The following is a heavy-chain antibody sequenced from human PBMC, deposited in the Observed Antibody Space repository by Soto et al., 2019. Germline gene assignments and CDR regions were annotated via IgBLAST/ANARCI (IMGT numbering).Heavy chain of an antibody. CDR3: ARKTESSSGWFYYYGMDV. CDR2: IIPIFGTA. J-gene: IGHJ6*02. V-gene: IGHV1-69*13. Sequence: ASVKVSCKASGGTFSSYAISWVRQAPGQGLEWMGGIIPIFGTANYAQKFQGRVAITADESTSTAYMELSSLRSEDTAVYYCARKTESSSGWFYYYGMDVWGQGTTVTSP. D-gene: IGHD6-19*01. CDR1: GGTFSSYA.